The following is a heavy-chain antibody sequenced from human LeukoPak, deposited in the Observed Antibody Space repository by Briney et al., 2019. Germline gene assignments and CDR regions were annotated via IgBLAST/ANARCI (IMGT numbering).Heavy chain of an antibody. D-gene: IGHD6-19*01. V-gene: IGHV4-39*01. Sequence: SETLSLTCTVSGGSISSSSYYWGWIRQPPGKGLEWIGSIYYSGSTYYNPSLKSRVTISVDTSKNQFSLKLSSVTAADTAVYYCARHQEQWLGTGTYYFDYWGQGTLVTVS. CDR1: GGSISSSSYY. CDR2: IYYSGST. J-gene: IGHJ4*02. CDR3: ARHQEQWLGTGTYYFDY.